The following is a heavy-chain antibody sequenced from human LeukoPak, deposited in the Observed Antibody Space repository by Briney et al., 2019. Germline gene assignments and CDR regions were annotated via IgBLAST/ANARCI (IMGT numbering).Heavy chain of an antibody. D-gene: IGHD3-10*01. J-gene: IGHJ5*02. Sequence: SETLSLTCTVSGGSISSYYWSWIRQPPGRGLEWIGYIYYSGSTNYNPSLKSRVTISVDTSKNQFSLKLSSVTAADTAVYYCARDAYYYGPGSYWSWFDPWGQGTLVTVSS. CDR3: ARDAYYYGPGSYWSWFDP. CDR2: IYYSGST. CDR1: GGSISSYY. V-gene: IGHV4-59*01.